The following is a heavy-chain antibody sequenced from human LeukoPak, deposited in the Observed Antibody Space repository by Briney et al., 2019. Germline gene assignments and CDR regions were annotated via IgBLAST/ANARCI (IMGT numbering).Heavy chain of an antibody. J-gene: IGHJ4*02. V-gene: IGHV3-53*04. Sequence: GTLRLSCAASGSTAGANKMGWFGQPQGKGLRGVSVISSGGGSTNYADSVRSRFTISRHNSKNTLYLQMNSLRVEDTAVYYCARVAAAGPFDYWGQGTLVTVSS. D-gene: IGHD6-13*01. CDR2: ISSGGGST. CDR3: ARVAAAGPFDY. CDR1: GSTAGANK.